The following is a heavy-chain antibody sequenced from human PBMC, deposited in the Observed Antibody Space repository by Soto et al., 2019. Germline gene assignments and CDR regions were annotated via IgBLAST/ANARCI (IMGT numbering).Heavy chain of an antibody. V-gene: IGHV1-69*01. D-gene: IGHD2-15*01. CDR2: IIPIFGTA. CDR1: GGTFSSYA. J-gene: IGHJ4*02. Sequence: QVQLVQSGAEVKKPGSSVKVSCKASGGTFSSYAISWVRQPPGQGLEWMGGIIPIFGTANYAQKFQGRVTITADESTSTAYMELSSLRSEDTAVYYCARGASLGYCSGGSCPNDYWGQGTLVTVSS. CDR3: ARGASLGYCSGGSCPNDY.